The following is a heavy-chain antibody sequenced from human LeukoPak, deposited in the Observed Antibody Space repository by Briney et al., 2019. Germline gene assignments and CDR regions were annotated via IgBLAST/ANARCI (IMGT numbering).Heavy chain of an antibody. CDR2: ISSSSSYI. J-gene: IGHJ4*02. CDR3: ARPSRHYYVDY. Sequence: GGSLRLSCAASGFTFSSYSMNWVRQAPGKGLEWVSSISSSSSYIYYTDSVKGRFTISRDNAKNSLYLQMNSLRAEDTAVYYCARPSRHYYVDYWGQGTLVTVSS. CDR1: GFTFSSYS. D-gene: IGHD3-16*01. V-gene: IGHV3-21*01.